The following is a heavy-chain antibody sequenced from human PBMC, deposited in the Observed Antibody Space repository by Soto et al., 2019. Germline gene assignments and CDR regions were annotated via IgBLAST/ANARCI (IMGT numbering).Heavy chain of an antibody. V-gene: IGHV3-66*01. CDR2: IYSGGST. CDR3: AREGEMASGYFDL. J-gene: IGHJ2*01. Sequence: EVQLVESGGGLVQPGGSLRLSCAASGFTVSSNYMSWVRQAPGKGLEWVSVIYSGGSTYYADSVKGRFTISRDNSKNTLYLQMNSLRAEDTAVYYCAREGEMASGYFDLWGRGTLVTVSS. CDR1: GFTVSSNY. D-gene: IGHD2-21*01.